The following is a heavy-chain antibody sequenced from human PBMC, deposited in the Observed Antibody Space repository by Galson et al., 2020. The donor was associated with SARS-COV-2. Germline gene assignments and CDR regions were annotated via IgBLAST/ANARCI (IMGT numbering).Heavy chain of an antibody. CDR3: ARGNYDFWSGYFDY. V-gene: IGHV4-4*07. CDR2: IYTSGST. Sequence: SATLSLTCTVSGGSISSYYWSWIRHPAGQGLEWIGRIYTSGSTNYNPSLTSRVTMSVDTSKNQFSLKLSSVTAADTAVDYCARGNYDFWSGYFDYWGQGTLVTVSS. J-gene: IGHJ4*02. D-gene: IGHD3-3*01. CDR1: GGSISSYY.